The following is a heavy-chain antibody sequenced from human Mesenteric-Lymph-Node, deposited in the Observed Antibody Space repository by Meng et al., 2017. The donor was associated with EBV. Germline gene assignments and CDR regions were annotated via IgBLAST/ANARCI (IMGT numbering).Heavy chain of an antibody. J-gene: IGHJ4*02. V-gene: IGHV3-11*01. Sequence: VQRVGAGGNLVKPGGSLRLSCAASGFTFSDYYMSWIRQAPGKGLEWVSYISSGTTTISYADSVKGRFTISRDNAKNSLSLQMNSLRAEDTAMYYCARNSRAGGYHDSWGQGTLVTVSS. CDR2: ISSGTTTI. CDR1: GFTFSDYY. CDR3: ARNSRAGGYHDS. D-gene: IGHD5-12*01.